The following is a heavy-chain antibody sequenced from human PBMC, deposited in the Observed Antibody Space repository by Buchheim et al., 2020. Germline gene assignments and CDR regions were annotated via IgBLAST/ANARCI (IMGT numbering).Heavy chain of an antibody. V-gene: IGHV3-66*01. CDR3: ARNLYSGSYWGGDYYYGMDV. D-gene: IGHD1-26*01. CDR2: IYSGGST. J-gene: IGHJ6*02. Sequence: EVQLVESGGGLVQPGGSLRLSCAASGFTFSSYSMNWVRQAPGKGLEWVSVIYSGGSTYYVDSVKGRFTISRDNSKNTLYLQMNSLRAEDTAVYYCARNLYSGSYWGGDYYYGMDVWGQGTT. CDR1: GFTFSSYS.